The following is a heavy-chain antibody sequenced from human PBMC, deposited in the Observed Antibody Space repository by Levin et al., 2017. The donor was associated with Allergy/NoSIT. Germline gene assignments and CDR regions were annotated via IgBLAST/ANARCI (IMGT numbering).Heavy chain of an antibody. CDR1: GGSISSSGYH. D-gene: IGHD6-6*01. Sequence: SQTLSLTCTVSGGSISSSGYHWGWLRQPPGKGLEWIGSMYYSGSTFYNPSLESRVTMSVDTSKNQFSLKVSSVIAADTAVYYCARYSTSSGWLDPWGQGTLVIVSS. J-gene: IGHJ5*02. V-gene: IGHV4-39*07. CDR2: MYYSGST. CDR3: ARYSTSSGWLDP.